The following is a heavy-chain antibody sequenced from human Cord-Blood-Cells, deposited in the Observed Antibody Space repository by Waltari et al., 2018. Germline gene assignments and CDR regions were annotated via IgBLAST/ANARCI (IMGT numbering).Heavy chain of an antibody. CDR1: GGSISSGGYS. D-gene: IGHD2-2*01. V-gene: IGHV4-30-2*01. Sequence: QLQLQESGSGLVKHSQTLSLPCAVSGGSISSGGYSWSWIRPRPGKGLEWIGYIYHSGSTYYNPSLKSRVTISVDRSKNQFSLKLSSVTAEDTAVYYCARGSAMKLARYYFDYWGQGTLVTVSS. CDR2: IYHSGST. J-gene: IGHJ4*02. CDR3: ARGSAMKLARYYFDY.